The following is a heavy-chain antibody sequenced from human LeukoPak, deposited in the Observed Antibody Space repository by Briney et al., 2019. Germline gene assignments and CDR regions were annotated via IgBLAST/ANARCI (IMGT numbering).Heavy chain of an antibody. V-gene: IGHV4-34*01. CDR3: ARGGPHNWFDP. J-gene: IGHJ5*02. CDR2: INHSKTT. CDR1: GGSFSGYY. Sequence: SETLSLTCGVYGGSFSGYYWSWIRQTPGTGLEWIGEINHSKTTNYNPSLKSRVTISVDRSKNQFSLKLSSVTAADTAVYYCARGGPHNWFDPWGQGTLVTVSS.